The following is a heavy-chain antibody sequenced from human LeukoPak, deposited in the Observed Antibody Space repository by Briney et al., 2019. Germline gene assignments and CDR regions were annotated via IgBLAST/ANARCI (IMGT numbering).Heavy chain of an antibody. CDR1: GFTFGTSG. D-gene: IGHD6-19*01. J-gene: IGHJ4*02. CDR3: VKEQSSGYYRVADF. Sequence: GRSLRLSCTTSGFTFGTSGVHWVRQAPGKGLEWVGVLSYDGTTRHYADSVKGRFTISGDNSKSTLYLQMNSLRVEDTALYYCVKEQSSGYYRVADFWGQGTLVTVSS. CDR2: LSYDGTTR. V-gene: IGHV3-30*18.